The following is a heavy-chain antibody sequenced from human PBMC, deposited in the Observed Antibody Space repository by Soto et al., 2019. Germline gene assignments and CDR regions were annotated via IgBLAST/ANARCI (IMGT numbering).Heavy chain of an antibody. V-gene: IGHV3-23*01. CDR1: GFSFSSYA. Sequence: EVQLLESGGGLVQPGGSLRLSCAASGFSFSSYAMNWVCQAPGKGLECVSAFSDGGSNTYYTDSVKGRFTISRDNSKNTVFLQMNSLRAEDTAVYYCAILDSSTWYTGDSFDCWGQGTLFTVSS. CDR3: AILDSSTWYTGDSFDC. CDR2: FSDGGSNT. D-gene: IGHD6-13*01. J-gene: IGHJ4*02.